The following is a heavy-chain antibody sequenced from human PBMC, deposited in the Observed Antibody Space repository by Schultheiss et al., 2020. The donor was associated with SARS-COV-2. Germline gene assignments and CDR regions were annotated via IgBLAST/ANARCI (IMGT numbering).Heavy chain of an antibody. Sequence: ASVKVSCKVSGYTLTELSMHWVRQAPGKGLEWMGWINPNSGGTNYAQKFQRRVTMTRDTSISTAYMELSRLRSDDTAVYYCARSGPAAIFGIYYYYYGMDVWGQGTTVTVAS. CDR1: GYTLTELS. D-gene: IGHD2-2*02. CDR3: ARSGPAAIFGIYYYYYGMDV. CDR2: INPNSGGT. J-gene: IGHJ6*02. V-gene: IGHV1-2*02.